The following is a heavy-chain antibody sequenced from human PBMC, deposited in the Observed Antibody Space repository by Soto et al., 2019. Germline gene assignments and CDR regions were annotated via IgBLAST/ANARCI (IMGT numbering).Heavy chain of an antibody. V-gene: IGHV3-7*01. CDR2: IKQDGSEK. Sequence: PGGSLRLSCAASGFTFSSYWMSWVRQAPGKGLEWVANIKQDGSEKYYVDSVKGRFTISRDNAKNSLYLQMNSLRAEDTAVYYCARSVTMIVVHGPPEGTYYYFDYWGQGTLVTVSS. CDR1: GFTFSSYW. J-gene: IGHJ4*02. CDR3: ARSVTMIVVHGPPEGTYYYFDY. D-gene: IGHD3-22*01.